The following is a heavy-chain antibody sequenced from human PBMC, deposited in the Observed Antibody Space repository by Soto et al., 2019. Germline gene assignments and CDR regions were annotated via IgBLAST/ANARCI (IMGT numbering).Heavy chain of an antibody. J-gene: IGHJ4*02. Sequence: EVKLVESGGGLVQPGGSLRLSCAASGVTVSNNYMTWVRQAPGKGLELVSSIYSTGNTFYADSVKGRFTISRDNSKNTLYLQMNSRRVEDTAVYSCARNVPVTTLGYWGQGTLVTVSS. CDR1: GVTVSNNY. V-gene: IGHV3-66*01. D-gene: IGHD4-17*01. CDR3: ARNVPVTTLGY. CDR2: IYSTGNT.